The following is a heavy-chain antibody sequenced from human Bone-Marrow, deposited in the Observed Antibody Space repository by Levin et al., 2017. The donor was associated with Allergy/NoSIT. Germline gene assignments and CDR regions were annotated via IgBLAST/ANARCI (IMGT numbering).Heavy chain of an antibody. V-gene: IGHV1-18*01. J-gene: IGHJ4*02. Sequence: ASVKVSCKASGYTFISYGINWVRQAPGQGLEWMGWISAYNGNTDSAQNLQGRVTLTTDTSTSTAYMELRRLRSDDTAVYYCTRQRQWLESFDYWGQGTLVTVSS. CDR2: ISAYNGNT. CDR3: TRQRQWLESFDY. D-gene: IGHD6-19*01. CDR1: GYTFISYG.